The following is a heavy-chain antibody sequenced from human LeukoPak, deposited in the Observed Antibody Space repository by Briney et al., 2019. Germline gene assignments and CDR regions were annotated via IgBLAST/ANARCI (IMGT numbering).Heavy chain of an antibody. CDR3: ARDGCAIFGVSHDY. CDR2: ISSSSSYI. J-gene: IGHJ4*02. CDR1: GFTFSRYS. Sequence: PGGSLRLSCAASGFTFSRYSMNWVRQAPGKGLEWVSSISSSSSYIYYADSVKGRFTISSDNAKNSLYLQMNIQSAEATALYYFARDGCAIFGVSHDYWGQGTLVTVSS. D-gene: IGHD3-3*01. V-gene: IGHV3-21*01.